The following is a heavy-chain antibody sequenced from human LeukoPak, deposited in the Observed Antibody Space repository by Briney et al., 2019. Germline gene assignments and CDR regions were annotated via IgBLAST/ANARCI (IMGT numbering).Heavy chain of an antibody. Sequence: PGGSLRLSCAASGFTFSGSAMHWVRQASGKGLEWVGRIRSKANSYATAYAASVKGRFTISRDDSKNTAYLQINSLKTEDTAVYYCTSPSSMVRGTDGDYWGQGTLVTVSS. CDR1: GFTFSGSA. D-gene: IGHD3-10*01. CDR3: TSPSSMVRGTDGDY. V-gene: IGHV3-73*01. J-gene: IGHJ4*02. CDR2: IRSKANSYAT.